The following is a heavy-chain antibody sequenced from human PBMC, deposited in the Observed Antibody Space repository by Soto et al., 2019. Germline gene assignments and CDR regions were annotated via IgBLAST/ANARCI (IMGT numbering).Heavy chain of an antibody. CDR3: ARASGSSYWFDP. J-gene: IGHJ5*02. CDR2: ISAYNGNT. Sequence: ASVKVSCKASGYTFTSYYMHWVRQAPGQRLEWMGWISAYNGNTNYAQKLQGRVTMTTDTSTSTAYMELRSLRSDDTAVYYCARASGSSYWFDPWGQGTLVTVSS. V-gene: IGHV1-18*04. CDR1: GYTFTSYY. D-gene: IGHD1-26*01.